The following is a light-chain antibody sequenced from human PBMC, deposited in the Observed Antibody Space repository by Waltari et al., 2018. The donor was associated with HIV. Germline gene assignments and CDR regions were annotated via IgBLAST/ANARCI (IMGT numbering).Light chain of an antibody. V-gene: IGKV1-5*03. Sequence: QITPSPSTLSSFVGDRVTITCRASQNIKDYGAWCQQKPGKAPKLLSYKASTLQSGVPSRFSGSGSGTEFTLTISSLQPVDFATYYCQHNGGWPWTFGQGTKAE. CDR1: QNIKDY. J-gene: IGKJ1*01. CDR3: QHNGGWPWT. CDR2: KAS.